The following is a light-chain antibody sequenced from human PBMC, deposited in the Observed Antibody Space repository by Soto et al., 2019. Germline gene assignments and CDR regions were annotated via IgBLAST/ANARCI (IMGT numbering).Light chain of an antibody. Sequence: SLVTVSLKKKESATLSCRTSQTTSGKYLAWYQQRPGLAPRLLLYGASRRATGIPDRFRGSGSGTEFTPTISGLEPEDFAVYFCQQDCTFPPVSLGEGTRLEVK. CDR3: QQDCTFPPVS. J-gene: IGKJ5*01. V-gene: IGKV3-20*01. CDR1: QTTSGKY. CDR2: GAS.